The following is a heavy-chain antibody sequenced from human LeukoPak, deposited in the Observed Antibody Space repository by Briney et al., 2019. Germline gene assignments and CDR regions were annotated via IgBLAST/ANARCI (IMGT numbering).Heavy chain of an antibody. D-gene: IGHD6-13*01. CDR3: ARQYSSSWYDWFDP. Sequence: ASVKVSCQASGYTFTSYGISWVRPAPGQGLAWMGWISAYNCNTNSPQKLRARVTMTTDTSTSTSNMERRSLRSDDTALYYFARQYSSSWYDWFDPWGQGTLVTVSS. V-gene: IGHV1-18*01. CDR2: ISAYNCNT. J-gene: IGHJ5*02. CDR1: GYTFTSYG.